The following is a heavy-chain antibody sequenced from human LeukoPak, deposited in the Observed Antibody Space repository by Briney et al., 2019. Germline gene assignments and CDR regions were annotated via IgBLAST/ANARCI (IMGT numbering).Heavy chain of an antibody. CDR2: INPDIGDT. Sequence: GASVKVSFTASVYTFTVYYMHWVRQAPGQGLGWMGSINPDIGDTDYAHNLQGRITMTRDTYINTAYLDLSRLRSDDPAVYYCAIMGDTFDIWGQGRKVSVCS. CDR3: AIMGDTFDI. D-gene: IGHD2-8*01. V-gene: IGHV1-2*07. CDR1: VYTFTVYY. J-gene: IGHJ3*02.